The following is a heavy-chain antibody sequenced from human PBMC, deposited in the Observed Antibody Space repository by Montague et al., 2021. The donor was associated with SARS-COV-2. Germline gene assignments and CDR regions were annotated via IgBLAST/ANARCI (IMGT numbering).Heavy chain of an antibody. V-gene: IGHV4-59*01. D-gene: IGHD3-10*01. CDR2: VHDIESS. CDR3: AKEFGSGSINPTY. Sequence: SETLSLTCTVSGGSISRYFWNWIRQTPGKGLEWMGYVHDIESSIYNPSLQSRITILLDTPKNQFSLQLSSVTAADTAVYFCAKEFGSGSINPTYWGQGALVTVSS. CDR1: GGSISRYF. J-gene: IGHJ4*02.